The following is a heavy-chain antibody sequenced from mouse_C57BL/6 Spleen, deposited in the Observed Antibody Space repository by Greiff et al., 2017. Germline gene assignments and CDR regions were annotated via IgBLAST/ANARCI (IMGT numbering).Heavy chain of an antibody. CDR1: GSTFTSYG. CDR3: AREGGGSSSWFAY. D-gene: IGHD1-1*01. J-gene: IGHJ3*01. Sequence: QVQLHQPGAELGKPGASVTLSCRASGSTFTSYGLPWVKQRPGRGLEWFGRIVPNSGGTKYNENFKSKATLTVDKPSSTAYMQLSSLTSEDAAVYYCAREGGGSSSWFAYWGQGTLVTVSA. CDR2: IVPNSGGT. V-gene: IGHV1-72*01.